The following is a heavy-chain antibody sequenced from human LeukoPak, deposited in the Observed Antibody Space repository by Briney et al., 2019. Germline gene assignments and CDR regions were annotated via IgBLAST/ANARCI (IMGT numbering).Heavy chain of an antibody. J-gene: IGHJ6*04. Sequence: GASVKVSCKALGYTFTSNYMHWVRQAPGQGPEWMGVISPSGGSTTYAQKFQGRVTLTRDMSTSTDYLELSSLRSEDTAVYYCASATLRCSGGSCYEMDVWGKGTTVTVSS. D-gene: IGHD2-15*01. V-gene: IGHV1-46*01. CDR2: ISPSGGST. CDR1: GYTFTSNY. CDR3: ASATLRCSGGSCYEMDV.